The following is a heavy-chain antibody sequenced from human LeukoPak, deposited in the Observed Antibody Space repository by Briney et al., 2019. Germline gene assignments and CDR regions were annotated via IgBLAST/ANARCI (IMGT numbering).Heavy chain of an antibody. D-gene: IGHD5-12*01. J-gene: IGHJ4*02. CDR2: ISGRTGYT. V-gene: IGHV3-11*03. CDR3: ARTNSGYDSFDY. CDR1: GFTLCDYD. Sequence: SGGALRLSCAASGFTLCDYDMSWSRQAPGKGREGVSYISGRTGYTNYAHSVKGPFTISRDNAKNSLFLDMHRLRAEDTAVYYCARTNSGYDSFDYWGQGTLVTVSS.